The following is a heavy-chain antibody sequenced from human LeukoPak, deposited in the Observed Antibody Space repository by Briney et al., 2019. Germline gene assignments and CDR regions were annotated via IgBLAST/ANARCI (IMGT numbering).Heavy chain of an antibody. CDR3: ARDRGEFDY. Sequence: SETLSLTCTVSGGSISIGSYYWSWIRQPAGKGLEWIGRIYTSGSTNYNPSLKSRVTISVDTSKNQFSLKLSSVTAADTAVYYCARDRGEFDYWGQGTLVTLSS. CDR2: IYTSGST. D-gene: IGHD3-10*01. J-gene: IGHJ4*02. V-gene: IGHV4-61*02. CDR1: GGSISIGSYY.